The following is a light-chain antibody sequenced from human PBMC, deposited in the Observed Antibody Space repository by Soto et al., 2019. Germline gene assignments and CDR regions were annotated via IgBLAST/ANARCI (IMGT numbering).Light chain of an antibody. CDR3: QHYNSYSET. Sequence: DIQMPQSPSTLSGSVGDRSPITGRASQTISSWLAWYQQNTGKANKLLIYKASTLKSGVPSRFSGSGSGTEFTLTISSLQPDEFATYYCQHYNSYSETVGQGTKVDIK. J-gene: IGKJ1*01. CDR2: KAS. CDR1: QTISSW. V-gene: IGKV1-5*03.